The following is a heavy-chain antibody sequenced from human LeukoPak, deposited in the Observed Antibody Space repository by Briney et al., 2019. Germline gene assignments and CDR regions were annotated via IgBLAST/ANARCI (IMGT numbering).Heavy chain of an antibody. J-gene: IGHJ3*02. D-gene: IGHD5-18*01. Sequence: SETLSLTCTVSGDSIRSGGYYWSWVRQHPGRGLEWNRYIYYSGSTYYNPSLKSRVTISVDTSKNQFSLKLSSVTAADTAVYYCAREYDGPVRLWRHGAFDIWGQGTMVTVSS. CDR2: IYYSGST. V-gene: IGHV4-31*03. CDR3: AREYDGPVRLWRHGAFDI. CDR1: GDSIRSGGYY.